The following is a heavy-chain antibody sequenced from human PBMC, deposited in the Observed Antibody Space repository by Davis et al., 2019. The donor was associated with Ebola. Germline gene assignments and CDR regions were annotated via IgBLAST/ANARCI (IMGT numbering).Heavy chain of an antibody. CDR1: GYTFTSYA. Sequence: AASVKVSCKASGYTFTSYAMHWVRQAPGQRLEWMGWINAGNGNTKYSQKFQGRVTITRDTSASTAYMELSSLRSEDTAVYYCARDYYDFWSGYFYYYYGMDVWGQGTTVTVS. CDR3: ARDYYDFWSGYFYYYYGMDV. CDR2: INAGNGNT. J-gene: IGHJ6*02. V-gene: IGHV1-3*01. D-gene: IGHD3-3*01.